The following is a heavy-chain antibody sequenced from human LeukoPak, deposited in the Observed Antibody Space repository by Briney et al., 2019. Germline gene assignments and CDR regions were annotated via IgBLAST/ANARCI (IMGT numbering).Heavy chain of an antibody. Sequence: ASVKVSCKASGYTFTGYYMHWVRQAPGQGLEWMGWINPNSGGTNYAQKFQGRVTMTRDTSISTAYMELSRLRSDDTAVYYCARWGSSSWYGWFDPWGQGTLVTVSS. D-gene: IGHD6-13*01. CDR2: INPNSGGT. V-gene: IGHV1-2*02. CDR1: GYTFTGYY. J-gene: IGHJ5*02. CDR3: ARWGSSSWYGWFDP.